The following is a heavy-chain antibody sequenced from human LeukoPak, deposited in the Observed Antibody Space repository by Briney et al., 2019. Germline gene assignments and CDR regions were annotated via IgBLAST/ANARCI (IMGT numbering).Heavy chain of an antibody. Sequence: PSETLSLTCAVYGGSFSGYYWSWIRQPPGKGLEWIGEINHSGSTNYNPPLKSRVTISVDTSKNQFSLKLSSVTAADTAVYYCARAGYSYGKDFLRYYYYYYGMDVWGQGTTVTVSS. CDR2: INHSGST. V-gene: IGHV4-34*01. D-gene: IGHD5-18*01. CDR3: ARAGYSYGKDFLRYYYYYYGMDV. CDR1: GGSFSGYY. J-gene: IGHJ6*02.